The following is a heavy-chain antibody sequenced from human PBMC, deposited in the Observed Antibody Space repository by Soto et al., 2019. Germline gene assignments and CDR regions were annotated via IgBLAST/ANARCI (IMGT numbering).Heavy chain of an antibody. Sequence: KDSETLSLACTVSGGSISSGGYYWSWIRQHPGKGLEWIGYIYYSGSTYYNPSLKSRVTISVDTSKNQFSLKLSSVTAADTAVYYCARVEPSSSRVRERSGSLDYWGQGTLVTVSS. J-gene: IGHJ4*02. CDR1: GGSISSGGYY. CDR2: IYYSGST. V-gene: IGHV4-31*03. CDR3: ARVEPSSSRVRERSGSLDY. D-gene: IGHD6-6*01.